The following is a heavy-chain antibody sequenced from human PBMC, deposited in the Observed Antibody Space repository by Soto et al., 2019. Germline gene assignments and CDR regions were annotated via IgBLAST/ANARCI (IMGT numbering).Heavy chain of an antibody. J-gene: IGHJ4*02. V-gene: IGHV4-59*01. Sequence: SETLSLTCTVSGDSISSYYWSWIRQPPGKGLVWIGYIYYSGSTNYNPSLKSRVTISVDTSKNQFSLKLSSVTAADSAVYYCARVRTHSGYDPFDYWGQGTLVTVSS. CDR1: GDSISSYY. D-gene: IGHD5-12*01. CDR3: ARVRTHSGYDPFDY. CDR2: IYYSGST.